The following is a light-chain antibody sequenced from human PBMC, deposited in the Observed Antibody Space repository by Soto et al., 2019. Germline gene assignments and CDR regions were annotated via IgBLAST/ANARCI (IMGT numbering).Light chain of an antibody. J-gene: IGKJ1*01. V-gene: IGKV3-15*01. CDR1: QSVSSN. CDR3: QQHNNWPPWT. CDR2: GAS. Sequence: EIVMTQSPATLSVSPGERATLSCRASQSVSSNLACYQQKPGQAPRLLMYGASTRATGIPVRFSGSGSGTEFTLTISSLQSEDFSVYYCQQHNNWPPWTFGQGTKVEIK.